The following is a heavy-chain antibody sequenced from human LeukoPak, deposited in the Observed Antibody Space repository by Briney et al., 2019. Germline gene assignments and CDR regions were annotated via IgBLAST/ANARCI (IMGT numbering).Heavy chain of an antibody. CDR3: ATITSMRVVLIS. CDR2: ISVSATNT. V-gene: IGHV3-23*01. Sequence: GGPLRSSCAAPGFTFSSFDMTGAGQPPGRGLDWVSTISVSATNTYYADSVKGRFTISRDNSKNTLYLQMNSLRADDTAVYYCATITSMRVVLISWGQGTLVTVSS. CDR1: GFTFSSFD. D-gene: IGHD3-22*01. J-gene: IGHJ1*01.